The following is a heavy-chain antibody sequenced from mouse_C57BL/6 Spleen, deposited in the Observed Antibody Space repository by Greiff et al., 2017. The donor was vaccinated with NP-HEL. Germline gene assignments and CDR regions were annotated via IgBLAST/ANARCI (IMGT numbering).Heavy chain of an antibody. V-gene: IGHV1-76*01. CDR2: IYPGSGNT. J-gene: IGHJ2*01. CDR3: ARSPDY. Sequence: QVQLQQSGAELVRSGEEGKRGGKEGGGAWGEGDVSGVWERPGQGLEWIARIYPGSGNTYYNEKFKGKATLTAEKSSSTAYMQLSSLTSEDSAVYFCARSPDYWGQGTTLTVSS. CDR1: GGAWGEGD.